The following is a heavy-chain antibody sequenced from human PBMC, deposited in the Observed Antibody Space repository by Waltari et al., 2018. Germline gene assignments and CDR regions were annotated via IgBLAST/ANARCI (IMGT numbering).Heavy chain of an antibody. V-gene: IGHV3-74*03. CDR2: SDSDGITP. CDR1: GFSFSSHW. J-gene: IGHJ6*03. D-gene: IGHD3-22*01. Sequence: EVQLVESGGALVQPGGSLRLSCAASGFSFSSHWMHWVRQAPGKGLVWVSRSDSDGITPTHADSVRGRFTISRDNVRNSLYLQMNSLRVEDTAVYYCARGRGDSNSYDYLMDVWGKGTTVTVSS. CDR3: ARGRGDSNSYDYLMDV.